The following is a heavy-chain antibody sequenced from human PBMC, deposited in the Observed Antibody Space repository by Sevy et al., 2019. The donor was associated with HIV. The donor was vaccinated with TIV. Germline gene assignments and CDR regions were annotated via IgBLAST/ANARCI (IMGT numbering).Heavy chain of an antibody. D-gene: IGHD6-13*01. CDR1: GFTFSSYW. V-gene: IGHV3-7*03. Sequence: GGSLRLSCAASGFTFSSYWMSWVRQAPGKGLEWVANIKQDGSEKYYVDSVKGRFTISRDNAKNSLYLQMNSLRAEDTAVYYCARYDWIAAADFDYWGQGTLVTVSS. CDR3: ARYDWIAAADFDY. J-gene: IGHJ4*02. CDR2: IKQDGSEK.